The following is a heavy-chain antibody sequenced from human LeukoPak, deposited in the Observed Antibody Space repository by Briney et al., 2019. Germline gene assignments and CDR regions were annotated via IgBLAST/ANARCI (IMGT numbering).Heavy chain of an antibody. V-gene: IGHV3-30*18. D-gene: IGHD5-24*01. CDR3: AKDLELEPAVGYYYYGMDV. Sequence: PGGSLRLSCAASGFTFSSYGMHWVRQAPGKGLEGVAVISYDGSNKYYADSVKGRFTISRDNSNNTLYLQINSLRAEDTAVYYCAKDLELEPAVGYYYYGMDVWGQGTTVTVSS. CDR1: GFTFSSYG. J-gene: IGHJ6*02. CDR2: ISYDGSNK.